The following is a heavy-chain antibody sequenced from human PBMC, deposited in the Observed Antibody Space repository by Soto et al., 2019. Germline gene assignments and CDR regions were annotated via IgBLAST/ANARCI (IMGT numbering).Heavy chain of an antibody. CDR3: ARGFSPDY. D-gene: IGHD3-3*01. J-gene: IGHJ4*02. Sequence: PGGSLRLSCAASVFTFSNHLMTWVRQAPGKGLGWVANIKQDGSETHYVDSVKGRFTISRDNAQNSLYLQMNNLRAEDTGVYFCARGFSPDYWGQGTLVTVSS. CDR1: VFTFSNHL. CDR2: IKQDGSET. V-gene: IGHV3-7*01.